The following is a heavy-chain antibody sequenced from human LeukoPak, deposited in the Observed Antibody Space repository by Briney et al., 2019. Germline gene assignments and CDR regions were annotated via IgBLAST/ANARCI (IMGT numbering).Heavy chain of an antibody. CDR2: IYYSGST. V-gene: IGHV4-59*08. D-gene: IGHD5-12*01. CDR1: GGSISSYS. J-gene: IGHJ3*02. Sequence: SETLSLTCTVFGGSISSYSWSWIRQPPGKGLEWIGSIYYSGSTNYNPSLKSRVTMSVDTSKNQFSLKLSSVTAADTAVYYCARHGGESIVAMILHAFDIWGQGTRVAVSS. CDR3: ARHGGESIVAMILHAFDI.